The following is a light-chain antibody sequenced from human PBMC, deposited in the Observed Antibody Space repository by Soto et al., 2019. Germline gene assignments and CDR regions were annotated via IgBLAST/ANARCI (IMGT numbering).Light chain of an antibody. CDR3: QQYNSYGT. J-gene: IGKJ1*01. Sequence: DIKMTQSPSTLSGSVGDRVTVTCRASQTISSWLAWYQQKPGKAPKLLIYKASTLKSGVPSRFSGSGSGTEFTLTISSLQPDDFATYYCQQYNSYGTFDQGTKVDI. CDR1: QTISSW. V-gene: IGKV1-5*03. CDR2: KAS.